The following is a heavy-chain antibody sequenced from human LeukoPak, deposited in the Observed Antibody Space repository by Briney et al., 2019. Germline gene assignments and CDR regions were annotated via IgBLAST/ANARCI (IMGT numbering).Heavy chain of an antibody. CDR3: AKDVLAWYVVVVAATREPDAFDI. D-gene: IGHD2-15*01. Sequence: PGGSLRLSCAASGFTFSSYGMHWVRQAPGKGLEWVAFIRYDGSNKYYADSVKGRFTISRDNSKHTLYLQMNSLRAEDTAVYYCAKDVLAWYVVVVAATREPDAFDIWGQGTMVTVSS. CDR1: GFTFSSYG. CDR2: IRYDGSNK. V-gene: IGHV3-30*02. J-gene: IGHJ3*02.